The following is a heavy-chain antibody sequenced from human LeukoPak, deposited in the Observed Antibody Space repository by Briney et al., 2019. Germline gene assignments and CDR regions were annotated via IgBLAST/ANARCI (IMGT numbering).Heavy chain of an antibody. J-gene: IGHJ4*02. D-gene: IGHD3-16*02. V-gene: IGHV3-15*01. CDR1: GFTFSNAW. Sequence: GGSLRLSCEASGFTFSNAWMSWVRQAPGKGLEWVGRIKSKTDGGTTDYAAPVKGRFTISRDDSKNTLYLQMNSLKTEDTAVYYCTTGFYDYVWGSYRYRRYFDYWGQGTLVTVSS. CDR3: TTGFYDYVWGSYRYRRYFDY. CDR2: IKSKTDGGTT.